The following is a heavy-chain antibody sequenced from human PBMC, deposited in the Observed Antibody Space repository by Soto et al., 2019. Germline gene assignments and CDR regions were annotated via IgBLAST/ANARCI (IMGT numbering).Heavy chain of an antibody. J-gene: IGHJ1*01. CDR2: ISGSGGST. D-gene: IGHD1-26*01. Sequence: EVQLLESGGGLVQPGGSLRLSCAASGFTFSSYAMSWVRQAPGKGLEWVSAISGSGGSTYYADSVKGRFTISRDNSKNTLYLQMNILRSEDTAVYYCAKDRVGLGANGGHFQHWGQGTLVTVAS. CDR3: AKDRVGLGANGGHFQH. CDR1: GFTFSSYA. V-gene: IGHV3-23*01.